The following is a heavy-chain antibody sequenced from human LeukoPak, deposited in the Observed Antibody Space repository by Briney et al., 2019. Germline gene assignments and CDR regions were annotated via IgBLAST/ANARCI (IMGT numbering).Heavy chain of an antibody. CDR1: GGSISSYY. J-gene: IGHJ5*02. V-gene: IGHV4-59*08. Sequence: SETLSLTCTVSGGSISSYYWSWIRQPPGKGLEWIGYIYYSGSTNYNPSLKSRVTISVDTSKNQFSLKLSSVTAADTAEYYCAGQWELRGWFDPWGQGTLVTVSS. D-gene: IGHD1-26*01. CDR2: IYYSGST. CDR3: AGQWELRGWFDP.